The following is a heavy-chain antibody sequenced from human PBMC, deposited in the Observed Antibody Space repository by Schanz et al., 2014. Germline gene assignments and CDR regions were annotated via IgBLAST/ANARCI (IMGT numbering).Heavy chain of an antibody. CDR3: VRDSFFAFDS. CDR2: INTGSNYI. Sequence: QVHLLESGGGLVEPGGSLRLSCAASGFSFSDYYMSWIRQAPGKGLEWISFINTGSNYINYADSVKGRFTISRDNTKNSLFLQLNSLRADDTAVYYCVRDSFFAFDSWGQGTLVTVSS. CDR1: GFSFSDYY. J-gene: IGHJ4*02. V-gene: IGHV3-11*06. D-gene: IGHD3-3*01.